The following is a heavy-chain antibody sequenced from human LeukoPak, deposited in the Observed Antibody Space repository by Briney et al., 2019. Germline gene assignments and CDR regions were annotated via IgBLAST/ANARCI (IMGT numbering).Heavy chain of an antibody. D-gene: IGHD1-14*01. Sequence: GASVKVSCKASGYTFTTYDTNWVRQATGQGLEWMGWMNPNSGNTDHAQKFQGRVTMTRNTSITTAYMELNNLRSEDTAVYYCARGPPEHPQGYWGQGTLVTVSS. V-gene: IGHV1-8*01. CDR3: ARGPPEHPQGY. CDR2: MNPNSGNT. CDR1: GYTFTTYD. J-gene: IGHJ4*02.